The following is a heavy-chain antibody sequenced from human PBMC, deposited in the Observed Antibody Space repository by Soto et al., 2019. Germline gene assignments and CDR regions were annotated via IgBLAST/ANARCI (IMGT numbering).Heavy chain of an antibody. CDR2: INHSGST. CDR3: ARVLTAALKNPAAMPSYYFDY. D-gene: IGHD2-2*01. V-gene: IGHV4-34*01. J-gene: IGHJ4*02. Sequence: QVQLQHWGAGLLKPSETLSLTCAVYGGSFSGYYWSWIRQPPGKGLEWIGEINHSGSTNYNPSLKSRVTISVDTSEIQFPLKLSSVAAADAAVYYCARVLTAALKNPAAMPSYYFDYWGQRTLVIVSS. CDR1: GGSFSGYY.